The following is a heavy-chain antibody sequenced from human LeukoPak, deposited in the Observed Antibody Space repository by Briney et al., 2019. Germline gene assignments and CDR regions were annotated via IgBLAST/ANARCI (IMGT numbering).Heavy chain of an antibody. Sequence: PGGSLRLSCAASGFTFDDYAMHWFRQAPGKGLEWVSLISGDGGSTYYADSVKGRFTISRDNSKNSLYLQMNSLRTEDTALYYCAKDITMVRGVLEYFQHWGQGTLVTVSS. D-gene: IGHD3-10*01. CDR1: GFTFDDYA. V-gene: IGHV3-43*02. CDR3: AKDITMVRGVLEYFQH. J-gene: IGHJ1*01. CDR2: ISGDGGST.